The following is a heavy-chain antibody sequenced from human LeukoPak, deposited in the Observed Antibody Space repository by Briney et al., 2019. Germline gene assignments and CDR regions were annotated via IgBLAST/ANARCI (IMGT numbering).Heavy chain of an antibody. J-gene: IGHJ4*02. V-gene: IGHV3-23*01. D-gene: IGHD3-10*01. Sequence: GGSLRLSCAASGFTFSSYAMSWVRQAPGKGLEWVSAISGSGGSTYYADSVKGRFTISRDNSKNTLYLQMNSLRAEDTAVYYCAKGGGGLLWFRELTFPTRFDCWGQGTLVTVSS. CDR1: GFTFSSYA. CDR3: AKGGGGLLWFRELTFPTRFDC. CDR2: ISGSGGST.